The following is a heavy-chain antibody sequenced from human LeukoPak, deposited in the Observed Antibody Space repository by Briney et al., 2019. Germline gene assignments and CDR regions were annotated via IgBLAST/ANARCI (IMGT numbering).Heavy chain of an antibody. J-gene: IGHJ1*01. CDR2: IRYDGSNK. CDR1: GFTFSSYG. Sequence: GGSLRLSCAASGFTFSSYGMHWVRQAPGKGLEWVAFIRYDGSNKYYADSVKGRFTISRDNAKNSLYLQMNSLRAEDTALYYCAKDIIYDYYDSSGYYPGYFQHWGQGTLVTVSS. D-gene: IGHD3-22*01. V-gene: IGHV3-30*02. CDR3: AKDIIYDYYDSSGYYPGYFQH.